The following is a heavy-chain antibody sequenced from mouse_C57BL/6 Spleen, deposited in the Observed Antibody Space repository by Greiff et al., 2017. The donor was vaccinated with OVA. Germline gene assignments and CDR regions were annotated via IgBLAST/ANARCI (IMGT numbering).Heavy chain of an antibody. J-gene: IGHJ4*01. V-gene: IGHV1-42*01. D-gene: IGHD2-5*01. CDR2: INPSTGGT. CDR1: GYSFTGYY. CDR3: ARDSNYAMDY. Sequence: VQLQQSGPELVKPGASVKISCKASGYSFTGYYMNWVKQSPEKSLEWIGEINPSTGGTTYNQKFKAKATLTVDKSSSTAYMQLKSLTSEDSAVYYCARDSNYAMDYWGQGTSVTVSS.